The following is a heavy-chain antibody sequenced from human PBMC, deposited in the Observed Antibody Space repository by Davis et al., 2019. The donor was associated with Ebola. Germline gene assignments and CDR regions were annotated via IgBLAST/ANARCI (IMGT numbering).Heavy chain of an antibody. V-gene: IGHV4-61*05. J-gene: IGHJ5*02. Sequence: MPGGSLRLSCTVSGGSISSSSYYWSWIRQPPGKGLEWIGYIYYSGSTNYNPSLKSRVTISVDTSKNQFSLKLSSVTAADTAVYYCARGMASAGFFWFDPWGQGTLVTVSS. CDR1: GGSISSSSYY. CDR3: ARGMASAGFFWFDP. D-gene: IGHD6-13*01. CDR2: IYYSGST.